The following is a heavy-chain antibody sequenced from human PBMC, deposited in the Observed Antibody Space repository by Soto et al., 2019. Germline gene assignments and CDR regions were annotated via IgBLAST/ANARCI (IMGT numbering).Heavy chain of an antibody. J-gene: IGHJ5*02. V-gene: IGHV3-72*01. D-gene: IGHD6-19*01. CDR1: GFTFSDHH. CDR3: VTGYSSGSCYLENNWIDP. Sequence: EVQLVESVGGLVQPGGSLRLSCAASGFTFSDHHMDWVRQAPGKGMEWVGRARNKANSYTTEYAASVKGRFANSRDDSQCSLYLQMNNLKTEETSVYYCVTGYSSGSCYLENNWIDPWHHGTPITVSS. CDR2: ARNKANSYTT.